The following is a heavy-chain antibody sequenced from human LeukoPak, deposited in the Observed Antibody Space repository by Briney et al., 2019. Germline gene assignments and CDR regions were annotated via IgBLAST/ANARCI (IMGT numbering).Heavy chain of an antibody. CDR3: ASEPYYDFWSGYLNY. Sequence: SQTLSLTCAISGDSVSSNSAAWNWIRQSPSRGLEWLGRTYYRSKWYNDYAVSVKSRITINPDTSKNQFSLQLNSVTPEDTAVYYCASEPYYDFWSGYLNYWGQGTLVTVSS. V-gene: IGHV6-1*01. CDR2: TYYRSKWYN. CDR1: GDSVSSNSAA. D-gene: IGHD3-3*01. J-gene: IGHJ4*02.